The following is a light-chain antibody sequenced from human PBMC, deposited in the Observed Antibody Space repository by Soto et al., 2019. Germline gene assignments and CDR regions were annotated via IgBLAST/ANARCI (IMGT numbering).Light chain of an antibody. J-gene: IGLJ2*01. V-gene: IGLV4-69*01. CDR3: QTWATGVVV. CDR2: VKSDGSH. Sequence: QLVLTQAPSASASLGAPVTLTCTLSGGHSTYAIAWHQRRPEKGPRYLMNVKSDGSHIKGDGIPDRFSGSGSGTERYLTISSLQSEDEADYYCQTWATGVVVFGGGTKVTVL. CDR1: GGHSTYA.